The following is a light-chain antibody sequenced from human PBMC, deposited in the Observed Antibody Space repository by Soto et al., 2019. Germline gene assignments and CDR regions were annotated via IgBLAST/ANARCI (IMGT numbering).Light chain of an antibody. V-gene: IGKV3-11*01. Sequence: EILLTQSPATLSLSPGERATLSCRASKSVSKYLDWYQQKPVQAPRLLIYDASNRATDIPARFSGSGSGTDFTLTISILEPEDFAVYYCQQRSKWPWTFGHGTQVAIK. CDR3: QQRSKWPWT. CDR2: DAS. J-gene: IGKJ1*01. CDR1: KSVSKY.